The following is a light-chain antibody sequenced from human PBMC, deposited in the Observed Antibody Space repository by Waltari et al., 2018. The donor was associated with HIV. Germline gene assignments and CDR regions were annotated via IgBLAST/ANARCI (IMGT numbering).Light chain of an antibody. Sequence: QSTLTQPRSVSGSPGQSVTISCTGTSSDVGRYDYVSWYQQHPGKAPKLIIYDVTTRPSGGPARFSGAKSGNTASLTISGLQAGDEADFYCCSYAGGYTLVFGGGTKLTVL. CDR3: CSYAGGYTLV. J-gene: IGLJ2*01. V-gene: IGLV2-11*01. CDR1: SSDVGRYDY. CDR2: DVT.